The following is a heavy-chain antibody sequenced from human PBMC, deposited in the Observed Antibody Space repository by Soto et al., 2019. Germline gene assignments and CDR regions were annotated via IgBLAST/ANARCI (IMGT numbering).Heavy chain of an antibody. CDR1: GFPFSSYR. CDR2: KWDDGSNK. CDR3: ARDRTYYYDSSGYYPDAPDY. D-gene: IGHD3-22*01. Sequence: GGTLRLSCAASGFPFSSYRMHGVRQAPGKGLEWVAVKWDDGSNKYYADSVKGRFTISRDNSKNTLYLQMNSLRAEDTAVYYCARDRTYYYDSSGYYPDAPDYWGQGTLVTVSS. J-gene: IGHJ4*02. V-gene: IGHV3-33*01.